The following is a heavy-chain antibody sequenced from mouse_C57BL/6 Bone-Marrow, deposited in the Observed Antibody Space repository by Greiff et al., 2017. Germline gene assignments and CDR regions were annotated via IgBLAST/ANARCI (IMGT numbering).Heavy chain of an antibody. Sequence: QVQLQQSGPGLVQPSQSLSITCTVSGFSLTSSGVHWVRQSPGKGLEWLGVIWSGGSTDYNAAVISRLSISKDNSKSQVFFKMNSLPADDTAIYYCALTGTYYFDYWGQGTTLTDSS. CDR2: IWSGGST. V-gene: IGHV2-2*01. D-gene: IGHD4-1*01. CDR1: GFSLTSSG. CDR3: ALTGTYYFDY. J-gene: IGHJ2*01.